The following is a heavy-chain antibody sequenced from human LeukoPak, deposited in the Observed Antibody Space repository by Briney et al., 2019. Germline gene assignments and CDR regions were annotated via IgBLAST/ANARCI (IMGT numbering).Heavy chain of an antibody. Sequence: GGSLRLSCAASEFTFSRYWMHWVRQVPGKGLVWVSRINSDGSSTIYADSVKGRFTISRDNAKNTLYLQMNSLRVEDTAVYYCASYSSGWGWGQGTLVTVSS. D-gene: IGHD6-19*01. CDR1: EFTFSRYW. V-gene: IGHV3-74*01. CDR3: ASYSSGWG. J-gene: IGHJ4*02. CDR2: INSDGSST.